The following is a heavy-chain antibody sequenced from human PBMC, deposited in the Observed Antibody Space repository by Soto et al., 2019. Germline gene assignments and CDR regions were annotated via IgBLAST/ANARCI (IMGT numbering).Heavy chain of an antibody. Sequence: QLQLQESGSGLVKPSQTLSLTCAVSGGSISSGGYSWSWIRQPPGKGLEWIGYIYHSGSTYYNPSLKSRVTISVDRSKNQFSLKLSSVTAADTAVYYCARASYCSGGSCYYFDYWGQGTLVTVSS. V-gene: IGHV4-30-2*01. J-gene: IGHJ4*02. CDR3: ARASYCSGGSCYYFDY. D-gene: IGHD2-15*01. CDR2: IYHSGST. CDR1: GGSISSGGYS.